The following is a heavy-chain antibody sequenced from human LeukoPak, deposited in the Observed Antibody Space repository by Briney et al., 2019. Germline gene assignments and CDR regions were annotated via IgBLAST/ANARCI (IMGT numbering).Heavy chain of an antibody. CDR3: ARFGITMVRGVIPLGMDV. V-gene: IGHV1-8*01. Sequence: ASVKVSCKASGYTFTSYDINWVRQATGQGLEWMGWMNPNSGNTGYAQKFQGRVTMTRNTSISTAYMELSSLRSEDTAVYYCARFGITMVRGVIPLGMDVWGQGTTVTVSS. J-gene: IGHJ6*02. CDR2: MNPNSGNT. D-gene: IGHD3-10*01. CDR1: GYTFTSYD.